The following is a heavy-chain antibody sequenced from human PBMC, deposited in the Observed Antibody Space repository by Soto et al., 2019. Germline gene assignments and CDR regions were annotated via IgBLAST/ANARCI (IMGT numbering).Heavy chain of an antibody. Sequence: PGGSLRLSCAASGFTFSSYGMHWVRQAPGKGLEWVAVISYDGSNKYYADSVKGRFTITRDNAKNTAYLQMNSLGAEDTAVYYCVRVPSGTYNWFDPWGQGALVTVSS. CDR2: ISYDGSNK. D-gene: IGHD1-26*01. J-gene: IGHJ5*02. V-gene: IGHV3-30*03. CDR3: VRVPSGTYNWFDP. CDR1: GFTFSSYG.